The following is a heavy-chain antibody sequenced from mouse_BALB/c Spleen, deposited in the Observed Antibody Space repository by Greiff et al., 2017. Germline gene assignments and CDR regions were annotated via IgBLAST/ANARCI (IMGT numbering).Heavy chain of an antibody. D-gene: IGHD1-1*01. Sequence: EVQGVESGGGLVQPGGSLRLSCATSGFTFTDYYMSWVRQPPGKALEWLGFIRNKANGYTTEYSASVKGRFTISRDTSQSILYLQMNTLRAENSATYDGARSLITTDRAWFAYWGQGTMVTVSA. CDR1: GFTFTDYY. V-gene: IGHV7-3*02. J-gene: IGHJ3*01. CDR2: IRNKANGYTT. CDR3: ARSLITTDRAWFAY.